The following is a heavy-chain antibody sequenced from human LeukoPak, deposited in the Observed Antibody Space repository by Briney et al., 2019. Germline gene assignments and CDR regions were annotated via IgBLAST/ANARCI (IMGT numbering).Heavy chain of an antibody. Sequence: ASVKVSCKASGYTFTSYGISWERQAPGQGLEWMGWISAYNGNTNYAQKLQGRVTITADKSTSTVYMELSSLRSGDTAVYYCARGGHRFRAVSSSNPIDYYYYYMDVWGKGTTVTVSS. V-gene: IGHV1-18*01. CDR3: ARGGHRFRAVSSSNPIDYYYYYMDV. CDR1: GYTFTSYG. CDR2: ISAYNGNT. D-gene: IGHD6-6*01. J-gene: IGHJ6*03.